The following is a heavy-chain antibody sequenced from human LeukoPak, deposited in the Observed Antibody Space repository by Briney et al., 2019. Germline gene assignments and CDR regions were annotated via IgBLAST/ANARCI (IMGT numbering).Heavy chain of an antibody. Sequence: GGSLRLSCAASGFTFSSYAMSWVRQAPGKGLEWVSSFSGSGDTTSYYADSVKGRFTISRDNFKNTLYLQMSSLRADDTAVYYCAKADHYFHWYAMDVWGPGTAVTVSS. CDR1: GFTFSSYA. CDR3: AKADHYFHWYAMDV. J-gene: IGHJ6*02. CDR2: FSGSGDTTS. V-gene: IGHV3-23*01.